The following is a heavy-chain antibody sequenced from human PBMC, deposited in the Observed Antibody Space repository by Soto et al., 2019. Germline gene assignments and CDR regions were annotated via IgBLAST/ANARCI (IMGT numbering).Heavy chain of an antibody. CDR1: GFTFGDYA. CDR2: IRSKAYGGTT. V-gene: IGHV3-49*03. D-gene: IGHD4-17*01. J-gene: IGHJ6*02. CDR3: TRGTLRFYYYGMDV. Sequence: GESLKISCTASGFTFGDYAMSWFRQAPGKGLEWVGFIRSKAYGGTTEYAASVKGRFTISRDDSKSIAYLQMNSLKTEDTAVYYCTRGTLRFYYYGMDVWGQGTTVTVSS.